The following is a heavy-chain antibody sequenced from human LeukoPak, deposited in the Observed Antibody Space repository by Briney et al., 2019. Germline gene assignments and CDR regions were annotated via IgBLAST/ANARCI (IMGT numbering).Heavy chain of an antibody. J-gene: IGHJ5*02. CDR2: INHSGST. CDR1: GGSFSGYY. CDR3: ARGHRGAAAGTWAWFDL. Sequence: SETLSLTCAVYGGSFSGYYWSWIRQPPGKGLEWIGEINHSGSTNYNPSLKSRVTISVDTSKNQFSLKLSSVTAADTAVYYCARGHRGAAAGTWAWFDLWGQGTLVTVSS. V-gene: IGHV4-34*01. D-gene: IGHD6-13*01.